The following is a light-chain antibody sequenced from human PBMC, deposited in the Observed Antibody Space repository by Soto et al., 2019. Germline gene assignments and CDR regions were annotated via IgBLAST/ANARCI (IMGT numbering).Light chain of an antibody. V-gene: IGLV2-14*01. Sequence: QSVLTQPASVSGSPGQSITISCTGTRGDVGAFNYVSWYQIQPGTAPKLVIYEVSSRPSGVSKRFSGSKSGNTASLSISGLQPEDEGDYYCASYSTGDTLYVFGSGTKVTVL. CDR1: RGDVGAFNY. CDR2: EVS. CDR3: ASYSTGDTLYV. J-gene: IGLJ1*01.